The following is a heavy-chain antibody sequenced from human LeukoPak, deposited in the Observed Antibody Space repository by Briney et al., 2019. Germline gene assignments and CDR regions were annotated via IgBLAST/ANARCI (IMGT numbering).Heavy chain of an antibody. D-gene: IGHD3-22*01. J-gene: IGHJ5*02. CDR1: GFTFNSYA. Sequence: GGSQRLSCAGFGFTFNSYAMTWVRQAPGKGLKWVSGISGSGGTTCYADSVKGRFTISRDNFNNTLYLQMNSMRVEDTALYFCAKGVVDYYDSSGYYPSDLWGQGTLVTVSS. V-gene: IGHV3-23*01. CDR3: AKGVVDYYDSSGYYPSDL. CDR2: ISGSGGTT.